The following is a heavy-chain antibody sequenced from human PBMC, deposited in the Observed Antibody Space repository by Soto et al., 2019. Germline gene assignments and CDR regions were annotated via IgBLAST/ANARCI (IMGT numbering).Heavy chain of an antibody. CDR3: AGEFYNYANLDY. V-gene: IGHV1-18*04. CDR1: GYTFSTYP. Sequence: QVQLVQSGAEVRKPGASVKVSCQASGYTFSTYPITWVRQAPGQGLEWVGWINGYNGNTVYDQTLQVRVTMTKDKSTSTDSVELRSLCSDATAIYYCAGEFYNYANLDYWGQGTLVTVSS. J-gene: IGHJ4*02. CDR2: INGYNGNT. D-gene: IGHD3-10*01.